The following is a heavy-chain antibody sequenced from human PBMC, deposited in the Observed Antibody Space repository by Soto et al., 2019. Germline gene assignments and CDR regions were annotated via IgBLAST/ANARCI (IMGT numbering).Heavy chain of an antibody. CDR2: IYYSETT. V-gene: IGHV4-59*08. CDR3: ARSNTRYSSPDY. CDR1: GGSISGFQ. J-gene: IGHJ4*02. Sequence: QVQLQESGPGLVKPSETLSLTCTVSGGSISGFQWSWIRQPPGKGLEWIGSIYYSETTNNNPSLKSRVTIAVDTSTSQVSLKLDSVTAGDTAVYYCARSNTRYSSPDYWGQGSLVTVSS. D-gene: IGHD6-13*01.